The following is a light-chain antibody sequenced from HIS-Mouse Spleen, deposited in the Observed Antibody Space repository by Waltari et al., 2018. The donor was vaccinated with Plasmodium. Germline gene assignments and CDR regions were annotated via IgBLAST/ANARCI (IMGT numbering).Light chain of an antibody. CDR3: QQSHT. CDR2: AAS. V-gene: IGKV1-39*01. CDR1: QSISNY. J-gene: IGKJ2*01. Sequence: DIQMTQSPSSLSASVGDRVTITCRASQSISNYLNWYQQKPGKAPKLLIYAASSLQSGVPSRFSGSGSVTDFTLTISSLQPEDFASYYCQQSHTFGQGTKLEIK.